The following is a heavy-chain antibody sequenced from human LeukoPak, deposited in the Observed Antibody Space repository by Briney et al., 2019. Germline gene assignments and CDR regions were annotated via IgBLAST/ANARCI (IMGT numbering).Heavy chain of an antibody. CDR3: ARQSRDGSKTRGYYFDY. CDR2: IYPADSDT. V-gene: IGHV5-51*01. Sequence: GESLKISGQGSGYIFTHYWIGWVRQMPGNGLESMGIIYPADSDTTYSPSFQGQVTISADKSSSTVYLQWSSLKASDTAMYYCARQSRDGSKTRGYYFDYWGQGTLVTVSS. CDR1: GYIFTHYW. D-gene: IGHD3-10*01. J-gene: IGHJ4*02.